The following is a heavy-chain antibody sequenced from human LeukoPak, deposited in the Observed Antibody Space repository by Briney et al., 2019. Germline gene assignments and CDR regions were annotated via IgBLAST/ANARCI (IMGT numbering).Heavy chain of an antibody. V-gene: IGHV3-48*03. CDR3: ARASFIAARFDY. CDR1: GFTFSNYE. D-gene: IGHD6-6*01. J-gene: IGHJ4*02. CDR2: ISRSRSSL. Sequence: PGGSLRLSCAASGFTFSNYEMNWVRQAPGKGLEWVSYISRSRSSLYHAESVKGRFTISRDNAKNSLYLQMNSLRAEDTAVYYCARASFIAARFDYWGQGTLVTVSS.